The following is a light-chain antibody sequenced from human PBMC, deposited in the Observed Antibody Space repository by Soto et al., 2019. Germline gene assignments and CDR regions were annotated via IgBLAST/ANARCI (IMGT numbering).Light chain of an antibody. J-gene: IGKJ1*01. CDR1: QTISTL. Sequence: DIQMTQSPSTLSASVGDRVTITCRASQTISTLLAWYQQRPGKAPNLLIYKASSLESGVPSRFSGGGSGTEFNLTISSLQPDDFATYFCQQYSTYPWTFGQGTKVEVK. CDR2: KAS. CDR3: QQYSTYPWT. V-gene: IGKV1-5*03.